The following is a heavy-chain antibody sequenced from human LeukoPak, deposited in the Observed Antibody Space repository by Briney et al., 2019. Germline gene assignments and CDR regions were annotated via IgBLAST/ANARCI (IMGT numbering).Heavy chain of an antibody. CDR2: IYPGDSDI. CDR1: GYSFSNYW. V-gene: IGHV5-51*01. D-gene: IGHD4-11*01. Sequence: GESLKISCQASGYSFSNYWIGWVRQLPDKGLKWMAIIYPGDSDIRYSPSSQGRVTISADKSINTAYLQWSSLKASDTAIYYCTRLQSLATVAFFFDSWGQGTLVTVSS. CDR3: TRLQSLATVAFFFDS. J-gene: IGHJ4*02.